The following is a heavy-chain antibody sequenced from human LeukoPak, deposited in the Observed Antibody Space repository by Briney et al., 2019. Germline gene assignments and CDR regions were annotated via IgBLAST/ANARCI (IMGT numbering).Heavy chain of an antibody. J-gene: IGHJ5*02. CDR3: ARSGTYYNNWFDP. CDR2: IYTNGNT. CDR1: GGSINSYY. D-gene: IGHD3-10*01. Sequence: PSETLSLTCTASGGSINSYYWSWIRQPAGKGLEWIGHIYTNGNTNFNPSLKSRVTISVDTSKNQFSLNLNSVTAADTAVYYCARSGTYYNNWFDPWGQGTLVIVSS. V-gene: IGHV4-4*07.